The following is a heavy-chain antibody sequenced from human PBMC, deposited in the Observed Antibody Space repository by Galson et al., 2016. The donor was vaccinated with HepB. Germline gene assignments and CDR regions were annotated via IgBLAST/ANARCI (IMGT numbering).Heavy chain of an antibody. CDR2: IYVIGST. CDR3: AREADRLWYFDL. J-gene: IGHJ2*01. D-gene: IGHD6-25*01. V-gene: IGHV4-4*07. Sequence: SETLSLTCTVSGGSISGHYWSWIRQPAGKGLEWIGRIYVIGSTNYNPSLRSRVSMSVDTSKKELSLELSAVTAADTALYYCAREADRLWYFDLWGRGILVTVSS. CDR1: GGSISGHY.